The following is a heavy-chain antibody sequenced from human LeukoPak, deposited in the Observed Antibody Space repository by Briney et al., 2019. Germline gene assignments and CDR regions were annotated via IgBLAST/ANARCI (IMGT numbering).Heavy chain of an antibody. CDR2: IYYSGST. J-gene: IGHJ4*02. D-gene: IGHD6-19*01. CDR3: ARSRGHFDY. CDR1: GGSISSYY. V-gene: IGHV4-59*01. Sequence: TSETLSLTCTVSGGSISSYYWSWIRQPPGKGLEWIGYIYYSGSTNYNPSLKSRVTISVDTSKNQFSLKLSSVTAADTALYYCARSRGHFDYWGQGTLVTVSS.